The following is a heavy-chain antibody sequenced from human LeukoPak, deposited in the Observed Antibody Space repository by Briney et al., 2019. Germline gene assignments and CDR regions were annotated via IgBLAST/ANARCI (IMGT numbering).Heavy chain of an antibody. V-gene: IGHV3-48*01. CDR2: ISSGSDTI. D-gene: IGHD1-7*01. CDR3: AKVFSVNWNYFWPYDY. J-gene: IGHJ4*02. Sequence: PGGSLRLSCAASGFTFNSYTMNWVRQAPGQGLEWVSFISSGSDTIYYADSVKGRFTISRDNSKNTLYLQMNSLRAEDTAVYYCAKVFSVNWNYFWPYDYWGQGTLVTVSS. CDR1: GFTFNSYT.